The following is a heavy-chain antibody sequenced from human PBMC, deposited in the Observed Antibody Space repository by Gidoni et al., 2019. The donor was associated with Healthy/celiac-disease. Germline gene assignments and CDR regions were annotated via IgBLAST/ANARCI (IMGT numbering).Heavy chain of an antibody. D-gene: IGHD1-26*01. CDR2: IYYSGSH. Sequence: QVQLQESGPGRVKPSETLSLTCTVSGGYISSDYWSWIRQPPGKGLEWMGYIYYSGSHNYNPSLKSRVTISVDTSKNQFSLKLSSVTAADTVVYYCARGVWSGSYSDYWFQGTLVTVSS. CDR3: ARGVWSGSYSDY. CDR1: GGYISSDY. J-gene: IGHJ4*02. V-gene: IGHV4-59*08.